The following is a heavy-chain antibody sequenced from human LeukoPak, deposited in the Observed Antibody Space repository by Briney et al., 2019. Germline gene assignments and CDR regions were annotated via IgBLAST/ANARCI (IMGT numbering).Heavy chain of an antibody. CDR1: GYTFTGYY. Sequence: ASVKVSCKASGYTFTGYYMHWVRQAPGQGLEWMGWINPNSGGTNYAQKFQGRVTMTRDTSISTAYMELSRLRSDDTAVYYCARGGVDYGDPWPLDYWGQGTLVTVSS. J-gene: IGHJ4*02. CDR3: ARGGVDYGDPWPLDY. CDR2: INPNSGGT. D-gene: IGHD4-17*01. V-gene: IGHV1-2*02.